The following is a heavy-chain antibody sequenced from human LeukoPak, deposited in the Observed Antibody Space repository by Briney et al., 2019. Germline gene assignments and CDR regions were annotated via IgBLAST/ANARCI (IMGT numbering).Heavy chain of an antibody. CDR3: AKVQWLVRTYAFDI. J-gene: IGHJ3*02. Sequence: PGGSLRLSCAASGFTFSSYGMHWVRQAPGKGLEWVAFIRYDGSNKYYVDSVKGRFTISRDNSKNTLYLQMNSLRAEDTAVYYCAKVQWLVRTYAFDIWGQGTMVTVSS. CDR1: GFTFSSYG. CDR2: IRYDGSNK. V-gene: IGHV3-30*02. D-gene: IGHD6-19*01.